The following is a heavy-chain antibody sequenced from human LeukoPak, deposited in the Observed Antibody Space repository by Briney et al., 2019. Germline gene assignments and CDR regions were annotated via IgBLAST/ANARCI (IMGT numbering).Heavy chain of an antibody. Sequence: PGGSLRLSCAASGFTFSSYEMNWVRQAPGKGLEWVSYISSSGSTIYYADSVKGRFTISRDNAKNSLYLQMNSLRAEDTAVYKCARGGVAYGGYMGVNKWFDPWGQGTLVTVSS. J-gene: IGHJ5*02. V-gene: IGHV3-48*03. CDR1: GFTFSSYE. CDR2: ISSSGSTI. D-gene: IGHD4-17*01. CDR3: ARGGVAYGGYMGVNKWFDP.